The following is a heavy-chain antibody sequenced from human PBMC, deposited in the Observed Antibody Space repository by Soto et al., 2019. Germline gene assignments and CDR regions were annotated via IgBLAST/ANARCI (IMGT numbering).Heavy chain of an antibody. D-gene: IGHD4-17*01. CDR3: ARSRTTVTPSGFQH. V-gene: IGHV4-31*03. Sequence: SETLSLTCTVSDSSISSSSYHWGWIRQHPGKGLEWIGYIYYSGSTYYNPSLKSRVTISVDTSKNQFSLKLSSVTAADTAVYYCARSRTTVTPSGFQHWGQGTLVTVSS. CDR1: DSSISSSSYH. CDR2: IYYSGST. J-gene: IGHJ1*01.